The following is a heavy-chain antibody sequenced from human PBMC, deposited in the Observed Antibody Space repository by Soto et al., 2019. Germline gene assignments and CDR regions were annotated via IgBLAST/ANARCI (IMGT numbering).Heavy chain of an antibody. CDR3: ARAGVVGATALDY. J-gene: IGHJ4*02. D-gene: IGHD1-26*01. Sequence: SETLSLTCAVSGGSISSGGYSWSWIRQPPGKGLEWIGYIYHSGSTYYNPSLKSRVTISVDRSKNQFSLKLSSVTAADTAVYYCARAGVVGATALDYWGQGTLVTVSS. CDR1: GGSISSGGYS. V-gene: IGHV4-30-2*01. CDR2: IYHSGST.